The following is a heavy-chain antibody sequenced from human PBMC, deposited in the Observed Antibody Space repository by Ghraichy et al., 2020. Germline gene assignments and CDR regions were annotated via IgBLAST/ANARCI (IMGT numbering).Heavy chain of an antibody. Sequence: GGSLRLSCAESGFTFSSHTMHWVRQAPGKGLEYVSAIGSNGGSTYYGNSVRGRFTISRDNSKNTLYLQMASLRAEDMAVYYCARVSYSDSSGYLDYWGQGTLVTVSS. J-gene: IGHJ4*02. V-gene: IGHV3-64*01. CDR3: ARVSYSDSSGYLDY. CDR1: GFTFSSHT. D-gene: IGHD3-22*01. CDR2: IGSNGGST.